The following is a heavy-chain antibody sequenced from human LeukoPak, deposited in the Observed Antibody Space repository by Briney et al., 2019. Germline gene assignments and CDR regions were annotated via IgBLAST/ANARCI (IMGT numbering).Heavy chain of an antibody. Sequence: SETLSLTCTVSGGSISGYYWSWIRQPPGKGLEWIGYIYSSGTTNYNPSLKSQITISLDTSKNQFSLKLSSVTAADTAVYYCARDANYHDGDAYYDALDIWGQGTLVTVSS. J-gene: IGHJ3*02. CDR1: GGSISGYY. V-gene: IGHV4-59*01. D-gene: IGHD3-16*01. CDR2: IYSSGTT. CDR3: ARDANYHDGDAYYDALDI.